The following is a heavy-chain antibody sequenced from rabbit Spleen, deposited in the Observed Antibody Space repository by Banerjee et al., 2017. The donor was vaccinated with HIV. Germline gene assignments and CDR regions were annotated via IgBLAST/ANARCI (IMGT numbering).Heavy chain of an antibody. J-gene: IGHJ2*01. CDR2: IDPTFHND. D-gene: IGHD4-1*01. CDR1: GFDFISYS. Sequence: ELVESGGGLVQPGESLKLSCKASGFDFISYSMSWVRQAPGKGLEWIGYIDPTFHNDYYASWVNGRFSISRSTSLKTVTLQMTSLTAADTATYFCARDRGSGWDDALDPWGPGTLVTVS. V-gene: IGHV1S47*01. CDR3: ARDRGSGWDDALDP.